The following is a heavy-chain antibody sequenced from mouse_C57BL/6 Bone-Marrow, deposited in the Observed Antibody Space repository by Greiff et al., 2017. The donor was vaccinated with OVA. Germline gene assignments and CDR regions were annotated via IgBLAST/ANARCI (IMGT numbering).Heavy chain of an antibody. Sequence: QVQLQQSGAELVRPGASVKLSCKASGYTFTDYYINWVKQRPGQGLEWIARIYPGSGNTYYNEKFKGKATLTAEKSSSTAYMQLSSLTSEDSAVYFCARENYGSSYGEMDYWGQGTSVTVSS. CDR1: GYTFTDYY. CDR3: ARENYGSSYGEMDY. D-gene: IGHD1-1*01. J-gene: IGHJ4*01. V-gene: IGHV1-76*01. CDR2: IYPGSGNT.